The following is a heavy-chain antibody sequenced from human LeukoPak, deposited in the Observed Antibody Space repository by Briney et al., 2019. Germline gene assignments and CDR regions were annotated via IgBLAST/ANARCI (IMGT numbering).Heavy chain of an antibody. Sequence: ASVKVSCKASGYTFTSYDIIWVRQAAGQGLEWMGWMNPNSGNTGYAQKFQGRVTMTKNTSITTAYMELSSLRSEDTAVYYCARALSWTTDSYYYMDVWGKGTTVTVSS. V-gene: IGHV1-8*01. CDR3: ARALSWTTDSYYYMDV. CDR2: MNPNSGNT. J-gene: IGHJ6*03. D-gene: IGHD3/OR15-3a*01. CDR1: GYTFTSYD.